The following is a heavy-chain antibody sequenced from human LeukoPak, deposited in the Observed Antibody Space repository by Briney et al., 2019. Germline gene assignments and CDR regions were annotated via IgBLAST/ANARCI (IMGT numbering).Heavy chain of an antibody. CDR2: ISSSSTSI. D-gene: IGHD6-13*01. CDR1: GFTFSSYG. CDR3: AKAPSSSWWSEYFQH. Sequence: HPGGSLRLSCAASGFTFSSYGMNWVRQAPGKGLEWVSYISSSSTSIYYADSVKGRFTISRDNAKNSLYLQMNSLRAEDTAVYYCAKAPSSSWWSEYFQHWGQGTLVTVSS. V-gene: IGHV3-48*04. J-gene: IGHJ1*01.